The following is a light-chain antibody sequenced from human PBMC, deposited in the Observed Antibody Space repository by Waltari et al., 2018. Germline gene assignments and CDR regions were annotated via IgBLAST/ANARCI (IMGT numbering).Light chain of an antibody. J-gene: IGKJ5*01. CDR2: DAS. CDR3: QQRFTWPSIT. CDR1: QSVNIY. Sequence: EIVLTQSPATLSLSPGERATLSSRTSQSVNIYLAWYQHKPGQAPRLLIYDASNRATGIPARFSGSGSGTDFTLTISSLEPDDFALYYCQQRFTWPSITFGQGTRLEIK. V-gene: IGKV3-11*01.